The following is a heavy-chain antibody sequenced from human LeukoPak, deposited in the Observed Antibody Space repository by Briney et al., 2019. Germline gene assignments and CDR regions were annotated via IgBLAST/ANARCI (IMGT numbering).Heavy chain of an antibody. CDR2: VHHTGSR. Sequence: SETLSLTCTVSGASISSYYWSWIRQSPGKGLEWIGYVHHTGSRSYNPSLKSRVTISLDRDKSQFSLKLTSVTAADTAVYYCARDWKSYRCFDYWGQGTLVTVSS. CDR1: GASISSYY. D-gene: IGHD1-26*01. V-gene: IGHV4-59*12. J-gene: IGHJ4*02. CDR3: ARDWKSYRCFDY.